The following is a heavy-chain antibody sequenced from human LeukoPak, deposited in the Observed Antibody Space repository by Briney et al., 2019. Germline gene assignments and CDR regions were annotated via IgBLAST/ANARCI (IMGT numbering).Heavy chain of an antibody. D-gene: IGHD3-22*01. CDR3: ATTMRGYASGAFDI. J-gene: IGHJ3*02. Sequence: ASVKVSCKASGYTFTSYGISWVRQAPGQGLEWMGWISAYNGNTNYAQKLQGRVTMTTDTSTSTAYMELRSLRSDDTAVYYCATTMRGYASGAFDIWGQGTMVTVSS. CDR1: GYTFTSYG. V-gene: IGHV1-18*01. CDR2: ISAYNGNT.